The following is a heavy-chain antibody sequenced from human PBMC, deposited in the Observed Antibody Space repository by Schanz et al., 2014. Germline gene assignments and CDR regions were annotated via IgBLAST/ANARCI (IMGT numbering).Heavy chain of an antibody. J-gene: IGHJ4*02. CDR2: IGGSDGNT. D-gene: IGHD1-26*01. CDR1: GYTFTRSG. Sequence: QVQLVQSGGEVKTPGASVKVSCKASGYTFTRSGISWVRQAPGQGLEWMGWIGGSDGNTNFAQKFTGGVPMTTDTSTSTVYMELRSLTSDDSAVYYCARDRDQWDGNYLDYWGQGTLVTVSS. CDR3: ARDRDQWDGNYLDY. V-gene: IGHV1-18*01.